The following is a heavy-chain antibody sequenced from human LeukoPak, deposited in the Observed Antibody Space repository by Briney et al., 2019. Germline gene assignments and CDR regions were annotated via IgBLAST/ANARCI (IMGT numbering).Heavy chain of an antibody. D-gene: IGHD3-22*01. Sequence: GASVKVSCKASGYTFTSNAMNWVRQAPGQGLEWMGWISAYNGNTNYAQKLQGRVTMTTDTSTSTAYMELRSLRSDDTAVYYCARGDYYDSSGYVDYWGQGTLVTVSS. CDR2: ISAYNGNT. CDR3: ARGDYYDSSGYVDY. CDR1: GYTFTSNA. J-gene: IGHJ4*02. V-gene: IGHV1-18*01.